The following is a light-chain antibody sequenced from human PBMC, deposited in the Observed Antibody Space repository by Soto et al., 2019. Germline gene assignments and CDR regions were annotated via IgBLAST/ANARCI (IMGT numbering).Light chain of an antibody. J-gene: IGLJ2*01. V-gene: IGLV2-14*01. CDR3: SSYTSSNTLL. Sequence: QSVLTQPASVSGSPGQSITISCTGSSRDIGGYKYVSWYQQHPDKAPKLMIFEVNDRPSGVSHRFSGSKFGNTASLTISGLQAEDEADYFCSSYTSSNTLLFGGGTKLTVL. CDR1: SRDIGGYKY. CDR2: EVN.